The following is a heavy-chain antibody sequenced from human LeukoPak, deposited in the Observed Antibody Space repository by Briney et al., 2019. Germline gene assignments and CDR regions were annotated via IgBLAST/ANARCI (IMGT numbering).Heavy chain of an antibody. J-gene: IGHJ6*03. V-gene: IGHV1-2*02. D-gene: IGHD6-19*01. CDR3: ARVVAVTGTPGYYMDV. CDR1: GYMFTGYY. Sequence: APLRLSCKASGYMFTGYYMHWVRQAPGQGLEWMGWINPNSGGTNYAQKFQGRVTMTRDTSISTAYMDLNRLRSDDTAVYYCARVVAVTGTPGYYMDVWGKGTT. CDR2: INPNSGGT.